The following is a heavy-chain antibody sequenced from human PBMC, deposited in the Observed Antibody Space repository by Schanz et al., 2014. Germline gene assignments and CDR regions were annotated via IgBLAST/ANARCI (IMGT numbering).Heavy chain of an antibody. CDR3: ARDGHSSIWDSYYFYGLDV. Sequence: QVLLVRSGAEVKKPGASVKVSCKASGYRFIGYYVHWVRQAPGQGLEWMGRVNPNSGGTNYAENFQGRVTMTRDTSTSTVYMELSRLTSDDTALYYCARDGHSSIWDSYYFYGLDVWGQGTTVTVSS. D-gene: IGHD6-13*01. CDR2: VNPNSGGT. CDR1: GYRFIGYY. V-gene: IGHV1-2*06. J-gene: IGHJ6*02.